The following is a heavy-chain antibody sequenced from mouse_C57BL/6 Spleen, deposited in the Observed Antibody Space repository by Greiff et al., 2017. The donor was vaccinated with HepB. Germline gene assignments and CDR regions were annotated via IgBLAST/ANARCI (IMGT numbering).Heavy chain of an antibody. CDR2: INPNYGTT. CDR3: ARGGYYGSSYYYYAMDY. D-gene: IGHD1-1*01. Sequence: VQLQQSGPELVKPGASVKISCKASGYSLTDYNMNWVKQSNGKSLEWIGVINPNYGTTSYNQKFKGKATLTVDQSSSTAYMQLNSLTSEDSAVYYCARGGYYGSSYYYYAMDYWGQGASVTVSS. J-gene: IGHJ4*01. V-gene: IGHV1-39*01. CDR1: GYSLTDYN.